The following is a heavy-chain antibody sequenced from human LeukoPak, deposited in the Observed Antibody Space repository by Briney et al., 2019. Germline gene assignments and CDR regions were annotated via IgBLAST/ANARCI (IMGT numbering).Heavy chain of an antibody. Sequence: SETLSLTCTVSGGSISSSSYYWGWIRQPPGKGLEWIGSIYYSGSTYYNPSLKSRVTISVDTSKNQFSLKLSSVTAADTAVYYCARSAPITMVRAVNPGAFDYWGQGTLVTVSS. D-gene: IGHD3-10*01. V-gene: IGHV4-39*07. CDR2: IYYSGST. CDR3: ARSAPITMVRAVNPGAFDY. J-gene: IGHJ4*02. CDR1: GGSISSSSYY.